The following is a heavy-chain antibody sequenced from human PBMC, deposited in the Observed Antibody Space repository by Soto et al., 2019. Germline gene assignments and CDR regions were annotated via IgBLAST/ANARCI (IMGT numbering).Heavy chain of an antibody. CDR3: ARDLRYNWNGGHWFDP. V-gene: IGHV1-69*04. J-gene: IGHJ5*02. CDR1: GGTFSSYT. CDR2: IIPILGIA. Sequence: SVKVSCKASGGTFSSYTISWVRQAPGQGLEWMGRIIPILGIANYAQKFQGRVTITADKSTSTAYMELSSLRSEDTAVYYCARDLRYNWNGGHWFDPWAREPWSPSPQ. D-gene: IGHD1-20*01.